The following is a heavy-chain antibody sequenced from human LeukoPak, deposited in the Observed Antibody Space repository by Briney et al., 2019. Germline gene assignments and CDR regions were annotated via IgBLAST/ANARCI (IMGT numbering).Heavy chain of an antibody. V-gene: IGHV3-30*02. D-gene: IGHD3-22*01. CDR3: AKDYYDSSTGSYFDY. CDR2: IRYDGSNK. CDR1: GFTFSSYG. Sequence: GGSLRLSCAASGFTFSSYGMHWVRQAPGKGLEWVAFIRYDGSNKYYADSVKGRFTISRDNSKNTLYLQMNSLRAEDTAVYYCAKDYYDSSTGSYFDYWGQGTLVTVSS. J-gene: IGHJ4*02.